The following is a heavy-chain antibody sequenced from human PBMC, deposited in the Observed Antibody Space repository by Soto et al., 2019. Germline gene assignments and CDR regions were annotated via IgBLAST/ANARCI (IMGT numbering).Heavy chain of an antibody. CDR1: GYTFTAYH. D-gene: IGHD3-22*01. V-gene: IGHV1-2*02. CDR2: INPNTGGT. J-gene: IGHJ6*02. CDR3: AALVFTPLYYYYSVDV. Sequence: SVKVSCKASGYTFTAYHMHWVRQAPGQGLEWMGWINPNTGGTKYAQNFQGRATMTSDTSISTAYMELSWLRSDDTAVYYCAALVFTPLYYYYSVDVWGQGTSVSVSS.